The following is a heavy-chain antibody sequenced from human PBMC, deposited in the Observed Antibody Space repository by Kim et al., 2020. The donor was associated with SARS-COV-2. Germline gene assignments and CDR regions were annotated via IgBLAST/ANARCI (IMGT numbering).Heavy chain of an antibody. CDR2: INHSGST. CDR1: GGSFSGYY. J-gene: IGHJ4*01. D-gene: IGHD6-6*01. Sequence: SETLSLTCAVYGGSFSGYYWSWIRQPPGKGLEWIGEINHSGSTNYNPSLKSRVTISVDTSKNQFSLKLSSVTAADTAVYYCARGRGRDIAARPCYFDYWG. CDR3: ARGRGRDIAARPCYFDY. V-gene: IGHV4-34*01.